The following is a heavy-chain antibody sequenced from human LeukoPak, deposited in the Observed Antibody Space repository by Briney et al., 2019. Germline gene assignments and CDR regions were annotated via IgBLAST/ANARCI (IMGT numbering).Heavy chain of an antibody. CDR2: IYPGDSDT. D-gene: IGHD2-15*01. Sequence: GESLKISRKGSGYSFTSYWIGWVRQMPGKGLEWMGIIYPGDSDTRYSPSFQGQVTISADKSISTAYLQWSSLKASDTAMYYCARKYCSGGSCSALDYWGQGTLVTVSS. CDR1: GYSFTSYW. J-gene: IGHJ4*02. V-gene: IGHV5-51*01. CDR3: ARKYCSGGSCSALDY.